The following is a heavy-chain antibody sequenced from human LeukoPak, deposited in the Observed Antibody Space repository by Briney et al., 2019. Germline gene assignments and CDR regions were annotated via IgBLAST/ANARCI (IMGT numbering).Heavy chain of an antibody. Sequence: ASVKVSCKASGYTFTSYGISWVRQAPGQGLEWMGWISAYNGNTNYAQKFQGRVTMTRNTSISTAYMELSSLRSGDTAVYYCARVQRTRNDSLKYWGQGTLVTVSS. V-gene: IGHV1-18*01. CDR2: ISAYNGNT. J-gene: IGHJ4*02. CDR1: GYTFTSYG. D-gene: IGHD3-22*01. CDR3: ARVQRTRNDSLKY.